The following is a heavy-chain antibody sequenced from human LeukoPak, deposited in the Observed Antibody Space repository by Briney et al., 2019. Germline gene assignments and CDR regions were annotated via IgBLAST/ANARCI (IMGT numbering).Heavy chain of an antibody. V-gene: IGHV4-59*01. D-gene: IGHD6-13*01. J-gene: IGHJ3*02. CDR1: GGSFSSYY. Sequence: SETLSLTCAVYGGSFSSYYWSWIRQPPGKGLEWIGYIYYSGSTNYNPSLKGRVTISVDTSKNQFSLKLSSVTAADTAVYYCARDSYSSSWYSAFDIWGQGTMVTVSS. CDR3: ARDSYSSSWYSAFDI. CDR2: IYYSGST.